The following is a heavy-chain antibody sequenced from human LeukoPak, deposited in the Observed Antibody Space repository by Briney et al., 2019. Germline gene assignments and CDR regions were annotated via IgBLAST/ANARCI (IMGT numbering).Heavy chain of an antibody. V-gene: IGHV4-34*01. J-gene: IGHJ4*02. D-gene: IGHD6-13*01. CDR3: ARGRFRPGIAAAGHYLDY. Sequence: SETLSLTCAVYGGSFSGYYWSWIRQPPGKGLEWIGEINHSGSTNYNPSLKSRVTISVDTSKNRFSLKLSSVTAADTAVYYCARGRFRPGIAAAGHYLDYWGQGTLVTVSS. CDR2: INHSGST. CDR1: GGSFSGYY.